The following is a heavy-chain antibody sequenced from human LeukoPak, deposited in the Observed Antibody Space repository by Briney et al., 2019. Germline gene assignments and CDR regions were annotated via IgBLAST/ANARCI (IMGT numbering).Heavy chain of an antibody. CDR2: VYDMGST. Sequence: SETLSLTCTLSGGSIGSHYWTWIRQTPGKGLEWIGYVYDMGSTNYTPSLQNRVPISVHTPQNPFSLRLSPETAADPAVYYCARGGVLKSVHHWPQGPLVAVSS. J-gene: IGHJ1*01. V-gene: IGHV4-59*11. D-gene: IGHD3-10*02. CDR1: GGSIGSHY. CDR3: ARGGVLKSVHH.